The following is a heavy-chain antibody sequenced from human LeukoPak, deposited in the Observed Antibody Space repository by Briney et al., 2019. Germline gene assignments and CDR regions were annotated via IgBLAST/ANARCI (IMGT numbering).Heavy chain of an antibody. D-gene: IGHD6-13*01. CDR3: AKATPPLGLRRCWYADY. CDR2: ISWNSGSI. V-gene: IGHV3-9*01. CDR1: GFTFDDYA. Sequence: GGSLRLSCAASGFTFDDYAMHWVRQAPGKGLEWVSGISWNSGSIGYADSVKGRFTISRDNAKNSLYLQMNSPRAEDTALYYCAKATPPLGLRRCWYADYWGQGTLGTGS. J-gene: IGHJ4*02.